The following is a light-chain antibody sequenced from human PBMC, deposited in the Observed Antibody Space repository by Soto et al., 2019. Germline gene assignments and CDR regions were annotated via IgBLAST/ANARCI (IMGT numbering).Light chain of an antibody. CDR2: EDS. CDR3: CSYAGSSTPWV. J-gene: IGLJ3*02. Sequence: QSALTQPASVSGSPGQSITISCTGTSSDAGNYNFVSWYQQHPGKAPKVIIYEDSTRPSGVSNRISGSKSGNTASLTISGLQAEDDADYYCCSYAGSSTPWVFGGGTKLTVL. CDR1: SSDAGNYNF. V-gene: IGLV2-23*01.